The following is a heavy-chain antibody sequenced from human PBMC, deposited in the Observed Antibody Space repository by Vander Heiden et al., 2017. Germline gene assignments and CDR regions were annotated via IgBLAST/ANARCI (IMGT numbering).Heavy chain of an antibody. D-gene: IGHD4-17*01. V-gene: IGHV3-48*02. CDR2: ISSSSFTR. CDR1: GFTFRGYS. Sequence: VQLVASGGALVQPGGSLRLSCAASGFTFRGYSLTWIRQAPGKGLEWVSYISSSSFTRYSADSVKGRFTISRDKAKNSLFLQMNSLRDEDTAGYYCAREMTSDAFDIWGQGTMVTVSS. J-gene: IGHJ3*02. CDR3: AREMTSDAFDI.